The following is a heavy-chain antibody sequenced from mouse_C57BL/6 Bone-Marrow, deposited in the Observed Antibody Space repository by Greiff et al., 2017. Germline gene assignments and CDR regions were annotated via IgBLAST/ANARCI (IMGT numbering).Heavy chain of an antibody. CDR1: GYTFTSYW. CDR2: IYPGSGST. CDR3: ARRRVYYVSFDY. J-gene: IGHJ2*01. Sequence: VQLQQPGAELVKPGASVKMSCKASGYTFTSYWITWVKQRPGQGLEWIGDIYPGSGSTNYNEKFKSKATLTVDTSSSTAYMQLSSLTSEDSAVYYCARRRVYYVSFDYWGQGTTLTVSS. V-gene: IGHV1-55*01. D-gene: IGHD1-1*01.